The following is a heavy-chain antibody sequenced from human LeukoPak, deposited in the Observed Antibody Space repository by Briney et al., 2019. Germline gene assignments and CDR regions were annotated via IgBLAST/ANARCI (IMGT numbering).Heavy chain of an antibody. J-gene: IGHJ4*02. CDR3: ARSLRGGYGLFDY. D-gene: IGHD5-18*01. CDR2: ISSNGDRT. Sequence: PGGSLRLSCAASGFTFSSYAMYWVRQAPGKGLEYVSAISSNGDRTYYASSVRGRFTISRDNSKDTLYLQMGSLRAEDMALYCCARSLRGGYGLFDYWGQGALVTVSS. CDR1: GFTFSSYA. V-gene: IGHV3-64*01.